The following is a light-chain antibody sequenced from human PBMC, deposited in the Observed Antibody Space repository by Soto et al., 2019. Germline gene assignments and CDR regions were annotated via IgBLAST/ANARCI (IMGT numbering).Light chain of an antibody. J-gene: IGLJ2*01. CDR2: GNN. V-gene: IGLV1-40*01. Sequence: QSVLTQPPSVSGAPGQRVTISCTGSSSNIGAGYDVHWYQQFPGTAPKLLIYGNNNRPSGVPDRFSGSKSGTSASLAITGLQAEDEADYYCQSYDNSLRASVFGGGTKLTVL. CDR3: QSYDNSLRASV. CDR1: SSNIGAGYD.